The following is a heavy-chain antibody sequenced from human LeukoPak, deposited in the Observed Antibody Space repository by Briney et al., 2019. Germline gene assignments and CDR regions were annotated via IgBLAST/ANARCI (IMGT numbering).Heavy chain of an antibody. V-gene: IGHV4-59*01. CDR3: ARGTYYYDSSGYYPFDY. CDR2: IYYSGST. CDR1: GGSISSYY. J-gene: IGHJ4*02. D-gene: IGHD3-22*01. Sequence: SETLSLTCTVSGGSISSYYWSWIRQPPGKGLEWIGYIYYSGSTNYNPSLKSRVTISVDTSKNQFSLKLSSVTAADTAVCYCARGTYYYDSSGYYPFDYWGQGTLVTVSS.